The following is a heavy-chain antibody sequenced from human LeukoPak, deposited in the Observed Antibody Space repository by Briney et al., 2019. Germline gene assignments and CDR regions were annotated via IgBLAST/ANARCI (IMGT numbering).Heavy chain of an antibody. CDR2: IYYSGST. D-gene: IGHD3-10*01. CDR1: GGSISSYY. CDR3: ARSKWFGESPVDY. J-gene: IGHJ4*02. V-gene: IGHV4-59*01. Sequence: SETLSLTCTVSGGSISSYYWSWIRQPPGKGLEWIGYIYYSGSTNYNPSLKSRVTISVDTSKNQFSLKLSSVTAADTAVYYCARSKWFGESPVDYWGQGTLVTVSS.